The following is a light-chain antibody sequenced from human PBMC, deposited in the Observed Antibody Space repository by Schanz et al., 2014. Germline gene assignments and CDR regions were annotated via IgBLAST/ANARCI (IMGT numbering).Light chain of an antibody. J-gene: IGKJ2*01. Sequence: ETVMTQSPATLSVSPGERATLSCRASQSVSINVAWYQQKPGQAPRLLMYGASSRATGTPDRFSGSGSGTDFTLTISSLHSEDLAVYYCQQSDNWPFTFGQGTKLEIK. CDR2: GAS. CDR1: QSVSIN. V-gene: IGKV3D-15*01. CDR3: QQSDNWPFT.